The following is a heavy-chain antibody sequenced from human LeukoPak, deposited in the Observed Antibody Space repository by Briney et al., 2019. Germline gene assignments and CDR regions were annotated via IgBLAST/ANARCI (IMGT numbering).Heavy chain of an antibody. CDR3: ARVQGSSGPGIFEY. V-gene: IGHV3-7*01. Sequence: QPGGSLRLSCADSGCTFSNYWMSWVRQAPGKGLEWVANIKQDGSEKYYVDSVKGRFTISRDNAKNSLYLQMNGLRVEDTAVYYCARVQGSSGPGIFEYWGQGTLVPVSS. D-gene: IGHD6-19*01. CDR1: GCTFSNYW. J-gene: IGHJ4*02. CDR2: IKQDGSEK.